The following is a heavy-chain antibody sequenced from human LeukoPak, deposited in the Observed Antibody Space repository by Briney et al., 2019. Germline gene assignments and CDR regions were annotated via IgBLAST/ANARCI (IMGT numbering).Heavy chain of an antibody. CDR1: GYSFTSYW. CDR3: ARSRYCSSTRCYAPTYNWFDP. V-gene: IGHV5-51*01. CDR2: IYPGDSYT. J-gene: IGHJ5*02. D-gene: IGHD2-2*01. Sequence: GESLKISLKGSGYSFTSYWIGWVRQMPGKGLEWMVIIYPGDSYTRYSPSFQGQVTIPPDKSISTAYLQWSSLKAPDTAMYYCARSRYCSSTRCYAPTYNWFDPWGQGTLVTVSS.